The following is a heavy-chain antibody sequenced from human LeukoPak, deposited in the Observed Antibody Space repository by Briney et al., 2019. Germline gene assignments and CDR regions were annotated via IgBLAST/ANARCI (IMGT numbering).Heavy chain of an antibody. CDR2: IYHSGST. CDR3: ARRITMIVVGAGYFDY. V-gene: IGHV4-34*01. Sequence: SETLSLTCAVYGGSFSGYYWSWIRQPPGKGLEWIGEIYHSGSTNYNPSLKSRVTISVDTSKNQFSLKLSSVTAADTAVYYCARRITMIVVGAGYFDYWGQGTLVTVSS. CDR1: GGSFSGYY. D-gene: IGHD3-22*01. J-gene: IGHJ4*02.